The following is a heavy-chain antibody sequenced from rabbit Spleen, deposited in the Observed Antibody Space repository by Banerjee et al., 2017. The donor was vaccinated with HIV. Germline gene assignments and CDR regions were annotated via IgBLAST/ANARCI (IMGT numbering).Heavy chain of an antibody. J-gene: IGHJ6*01. CDR1: GFSFSSSYW. D-gene: IGHD8-1*01. V-gene: IGHV1S45*01. CDR3: ARWYDGSRDYYDL. CDR2: INTGDGST. Sequence: QQQLVESGGGLVQPEGSLTLTCTASGFSFSSSYWICWVRQAPGKGLEWIGCINTGDGSTYYASWVNGRFSISKPSSTTVTLQMTSLTAADTATYFCARWYDGSRDYYDLWGPGTLVTVS.